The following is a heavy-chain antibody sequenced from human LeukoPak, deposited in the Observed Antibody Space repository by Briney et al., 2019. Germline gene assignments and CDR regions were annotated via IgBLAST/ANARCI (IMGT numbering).Heavy chain of an antibody. J-gene: IGHJ6*03. CDR3: ARVQYYYDSSGYYYYYMDV. Sequence: SETLSLTCTVSGGSISSYYWSWIRQPAGKGLEWIGRIYTSGSTNCNPSLKSRVTMSVDTSKNQFSLKLSSVTAADTAVYYCARVQYYYDSSGYYYYYMDVWGKGTTVTISS. CDR2: IYTSGST. D-gene: IGHD3-22*01. V-gene: IGHV4-4*07. CDR1: GGSISSYY.